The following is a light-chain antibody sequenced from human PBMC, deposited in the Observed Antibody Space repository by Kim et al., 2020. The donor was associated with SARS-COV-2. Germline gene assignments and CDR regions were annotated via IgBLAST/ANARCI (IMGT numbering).Light chain of an antibody. Sequence: GQSITISCTGTSSDVGAYNYVSWYQQHPGKAPRLIIYDVTKRPSGVSNRFSGSKSDNTAALTISGLQDEDEADYYCSSHTTSGTPVFGGGTKLAVL. V-gene: IGLV2-14*04. CDR3: SSHTTSGTPV. CDR2: DVT. CDR1: SSDVGAYNY. J-gene: IGLJ3*02.